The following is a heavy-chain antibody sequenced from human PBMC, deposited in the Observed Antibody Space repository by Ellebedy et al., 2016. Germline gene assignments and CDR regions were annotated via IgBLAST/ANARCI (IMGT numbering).Heavy chain of an antibody. Sequence: GESLKISXSASGFNYNTYAMHWVRQAPGNGLEWVAVIWYDGSNEYYADSVKGRFTISRDNSKNTLYLQMTSLRAEDTAIYYCARESVVSPFSGSFDYWGQGTLVTVSS. CDR1: GFNYNTYA. J-gene: IGHJ4*02. CDR2: IWYDGSNE. V-gene: IGHV3-33*01. CDR3: ARESVVSPFSGSFDY. D-gene: IGHD1-14*01.